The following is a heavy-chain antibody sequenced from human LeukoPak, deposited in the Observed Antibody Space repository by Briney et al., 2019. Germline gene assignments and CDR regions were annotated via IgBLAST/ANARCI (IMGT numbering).Heavy chain of an antibody. CDR1: GGTFSSYA. Sequence: SVKVSCKASGGTFSSYAISWVRQAPGQGLEWMGGIIPILGTANYAQKFQGRVTITADESTSTAYMELSSLRSEDTAVYYCARQGVGAIMALVAFDIWGQGTMVTVSS. D-gene: IGHD1-26*01. V-gene: IGHV1-69*13. CDR2: IIPILGTA. J-gene: IGHJ3*02. CDR3: ARQGVGAIMALVAFDI.